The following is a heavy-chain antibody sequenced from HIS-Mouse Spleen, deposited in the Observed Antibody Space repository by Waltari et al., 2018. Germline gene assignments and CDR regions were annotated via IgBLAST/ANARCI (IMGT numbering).Heavy chain of an antibody. CDR3: ARVKT. CDR1: GYSISSGYY. J-gene: IGHJ5*02. CDR2: IYHSGST. Sequence: QVQLQESGPGLVKPSETLSLTCTVSGYSISSGYYWGRLRQPPGKGLEWIGSIYHSGSTYYNPSLKSRVTISVDTSKNQFSLKLSSVTAADTAVYYCARVKTWGQGTLVTVSS. V-gene: IGHV4-38-2*02.